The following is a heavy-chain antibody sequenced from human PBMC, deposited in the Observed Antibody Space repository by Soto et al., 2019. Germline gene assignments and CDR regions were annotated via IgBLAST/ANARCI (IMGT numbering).Heavy chain of an antibody. CDR1: GFTFSDHY. Sequence: GGSLRLSCAASGFTFSDHYIDWVRQAPGKGLEWVGRTRNKANSYTTEYAASVKGRFTISRDDSKNSLYLQMNSLKTEDTAVYYCARGRLEWIVVVPAAAFLPYYYYGMDVWGQGTTVTVSS. CDR2: TRNKANSYTT. D-gene: IGHD2-2*01. V-gene: IGHV3-72*01. J-gene: IGHJ6*02. CDR3: ARGRLEWIVVVPAAAFLPYYYYGMDV.